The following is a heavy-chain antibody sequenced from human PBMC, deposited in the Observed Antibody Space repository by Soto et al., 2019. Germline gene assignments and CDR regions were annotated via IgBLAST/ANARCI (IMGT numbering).Heavy chain of an antibody. Sequence: SETLSLTCAVSGRSISSSNWWSWVRQPPGKGLERIGEIYHSGNTNYNPYLKSQDNKSVDKFKNQFSLKLSSVTAADTAVYYCARWDYSGSYLSAFDIWGQGTMVT. J-gene: IGHJ3*02. CDR2: IYHSGNT. CDR3: ARWDYSGSYLSAFDI. D-gene: IGHD1-26*01. CDR1: GRSISSSNW. V-gene: IGHV4-4*02.